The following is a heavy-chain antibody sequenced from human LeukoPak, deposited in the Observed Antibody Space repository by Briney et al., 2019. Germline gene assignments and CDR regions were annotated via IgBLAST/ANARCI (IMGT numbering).Heavy chain of an antibody. J-gene: IGHJ5*02. CDR3: AKPKHIVVVIGWFDP. Sequence: GGSLRLSCAASGFTFSSYAMSWVRQAPGKGLEWVSAISGSGGSTYYADSVKGRFTIARDNSKNTLYLQMNSLRAEDTAVYYCAKPKHIVVVIGWFDPWGQGTLVTVSS. V-gene: IGHV3-23*01. D-gene: IGHD2-21*01. CDR2: ISGSGGST. CDR1: GFTFSSYA.